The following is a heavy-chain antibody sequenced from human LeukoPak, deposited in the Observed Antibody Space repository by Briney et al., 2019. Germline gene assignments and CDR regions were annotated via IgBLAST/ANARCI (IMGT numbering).Heavy chain of an antibody. Sequence: ASVKVSCKASGYTFTSYGISWVRQAPGQGLEWMGWISAYNGNTNYAQKLQGRVTMTTDTSTSTAYMELRSLRSDDTAVYYCARDLSAGPGGAFGRNWGQGTLVTVSS. CDR1: GYTFTSYG. CDR3: ARDLSAGPGGAFGRN. D-gene: IGHD1-14*01. J-gene: IGHJ4*02. CDR2: ISAYNGNT. V-gene: IGHV1-18*01.